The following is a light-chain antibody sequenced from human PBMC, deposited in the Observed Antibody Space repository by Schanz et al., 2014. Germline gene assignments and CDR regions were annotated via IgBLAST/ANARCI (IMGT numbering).Light chain of an antibody. V-gene: IGLV2-11*01. Sequence: QSALTQPPSASGSPGQSVTISCTGTSSDVGGYNYVAWYQQHPGKAPKLMISDVTRRPSGVPDRFSGSKSGNTASLTISGLQAEDEADYYCCSYAGTYTWEFGGGTKLTVL. CDR1: SSDVGGYNY. CDR2: DVT. CDR3: CSYAGTYTWE. J-gene: IGLJ3*02.